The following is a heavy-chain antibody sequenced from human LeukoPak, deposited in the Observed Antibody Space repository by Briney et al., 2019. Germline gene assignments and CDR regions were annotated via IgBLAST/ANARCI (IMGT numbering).Heavy chain of an antibody. V-gene: IGHV4-30-4*08. CDR3: ARARFPKGYCSSTSCYPGDAFDI. Sequence: PSETLSLTCTVSGGSISSGDYYWSWIRQPPGKGLEWIGYIYYSGSTYYNPSLKSRVTISVDTSKNQFSLKLSSVTAADTAVYYCARARFPKGYCSSTSCYPGDAFDIWGQGTMVTVSS. D-gene: IGHD2-2*01. CDR2: IYYSGST. CDR1: GGSISSGDYY. J-gene: IGHJ3*02.